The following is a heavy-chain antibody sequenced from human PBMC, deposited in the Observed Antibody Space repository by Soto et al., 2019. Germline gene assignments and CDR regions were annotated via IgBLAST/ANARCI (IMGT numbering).Heavy chain of an antibody. CDR1: GYTFTSYG. Sequence: QVQLVQSGAEVKKPGASVKVSCKASGYTFTSYGISWVRQAPGQGLEGMGWISAYNGNTNYAQKLQGRVTRTTDTGTSTAYQERRSLRADNPAVYYCARDNRYGGKTQGPEAYFDYWGQGTLVTVS. CDR2: ISAYNGNT. V-gene: IGHV1-18*04. J-gene: IGHJ4*02. CDR3: ARDNRYGGKTQGPEAYFDY. D-gene: IGHD4-17*01.